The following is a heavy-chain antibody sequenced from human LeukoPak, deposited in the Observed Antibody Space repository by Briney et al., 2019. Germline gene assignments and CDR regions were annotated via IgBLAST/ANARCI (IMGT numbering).Heavy chain of an antibody. V-gene: IGHV1-18*01. D-gene: IGHD2-21*02. CDR1: GYTFTSYG. CDR2: ISAYNGNT. J-gene: IGHJ4*02. Sequence: GASVNVSCKASGYTFTSYGISWVRQAPGQGLEWMGWISAYNGNTNYAQKLQGRVTMTTDTSTNTAYMELRSLRSDDTAVYYCARVRPDCGGDCYSGYYFDYWGQGTLVTVSS. CDR3: ARVRPDCGGDCYSGYYFDY.